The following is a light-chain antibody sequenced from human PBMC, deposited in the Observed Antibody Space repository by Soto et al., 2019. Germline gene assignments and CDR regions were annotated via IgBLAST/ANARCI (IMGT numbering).Light chain of an antibody. CDR2: DAS. CDR3: QQRSNWPRT. J-gene: IGKJ2*01. CDR1: QSVSSY. V-gene: IGKV3-11*01. Sequence: EIVLTQSPATLSLSPGERATLSCRSSQSVSSYLAWYQQKPGQAPRLLIYDASNRATGIPARFSGSGSGTDFNLTITSLEPEDFAVYYCQQRSNWPRTFGQGTTLAIK.